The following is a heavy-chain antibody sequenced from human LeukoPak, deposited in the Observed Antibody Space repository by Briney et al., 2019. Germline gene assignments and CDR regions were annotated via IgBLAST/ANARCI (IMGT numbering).Heavy chain of an antibody. CDR2: IYTSGST. D-gene: IGHD6-19*01. Sequence: PSETLSLTCAVYGGSFSGYYWSWIRQPPGKGLEWIGRIYTSGSTNYNPSLKSRVTMSVDTSKNQFSLKLSSVTAADTAVYYCARDLGSSGWSDFDYWGQGTLVTVSS. J-gene: IGHJ4*01. CDR3: ARDLGSSGWSDFDY. CDR1: GGSFSGYY. V-gene: IGHV4-4*07.